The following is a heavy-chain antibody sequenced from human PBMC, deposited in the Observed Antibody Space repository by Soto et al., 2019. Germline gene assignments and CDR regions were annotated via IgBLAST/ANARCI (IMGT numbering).Heavy chain of an antibody. V-gene: IGHV3-74*01. CDR2: SNTDGSSV. D-gene: IGHD6-13*01. CDR3: TRGQTYAGNYYDY. Sequence: EVQLVESGGGLVQPGGSLRLSCAASGFTFSSYWMHWVRQAPGKGLVWVSRSNTDGSSVDYADSVKGRFTISRDNAKNTLYLQMNSLRIEDTAVYYCTRGQTYAGNYYDYWGQGTLVTVSS. J-gene: IGHJ4*02. CDR1: GFTFSSYW.